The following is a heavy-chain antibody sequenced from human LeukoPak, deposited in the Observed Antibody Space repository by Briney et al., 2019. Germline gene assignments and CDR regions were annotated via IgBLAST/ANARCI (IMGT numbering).Heavy chain of an antibody. CDR2: MKQDGSEK. Sequence: GGSLRLSCAASGFTFSSYWMSWVRQAPGKGLEWVANMKQDGSEKYYVDSVKGRFTISRDNAKNSLYLQMNSLRAEDTAVYYCARRAGAYSHPYDYWGQGTLVTVSS. D-gene: IGHD4/OR15-4a*01. J-gene: IGHJ4*02. CDR3: ARRAGAYSHPYDY. V-gene: IGHV3-7*01. CDR1: GFTFSSYW.